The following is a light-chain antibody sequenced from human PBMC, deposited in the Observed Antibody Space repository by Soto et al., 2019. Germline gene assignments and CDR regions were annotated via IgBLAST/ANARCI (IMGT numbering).Light chain of an antibody. J-gene: IGKJ1*01. V-gene: IGKV1-5*01. CDR3: LQHYSYPWT. Sequence: DIQMTQSPSTLSAFVGDRVTITCRASQGITGWLAWYQQKPGKAPKRLIYDASILQGGVPSRFSGSGSGTEFTLTTSSLQPEDFATYSCLQHYSYPWTFGQGTKVDIK. CDR1: QGITGW. CDR2: DAS.